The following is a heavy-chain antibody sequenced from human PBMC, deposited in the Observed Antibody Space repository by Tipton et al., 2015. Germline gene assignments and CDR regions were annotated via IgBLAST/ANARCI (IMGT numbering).Heavy chain of an antibody. J-gene: IGHJ4*02. Sequence: QLVQSGAEEKKPGESLKISCKGSGYNFANSWVAWVRQMPGKGLEWMGIIYVDDSDTRYSQSFQGQVTISADMSNSSAYLQWSSLKASDSAVYYCARRHVYDYYLDYWGQGTLVTVSS. CDR2: IYVDDSDT. CDR1: GYNFANSW. D-gene: IGHD5/OR15-5a*01. V-gene: IGHV5-51*01. CDR3: ARRHVYDYYLDY.